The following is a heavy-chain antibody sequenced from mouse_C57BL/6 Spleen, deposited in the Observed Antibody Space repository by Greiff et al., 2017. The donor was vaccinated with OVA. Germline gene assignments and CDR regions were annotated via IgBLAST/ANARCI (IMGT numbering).Heavy chain of an antibody. CDR1: GYTFTSYW. V-gene: IGHV1-72*01. Sequence: KESCKASGYTFTSYWMHWVKQRPGRGLEWIGRIDPNSGGTKYNEKFKSKATLTVDKPSSTAYMQLSSLTSEDSAVYYCARRGYYDYDDYAMDYWGQGTSVTVSS. D-gene: IGHD2-4*01. CDR2: IDPNSGGT. CDR3: ARRGYYDYDDYAMDY. J-gene: IGHJ4*01.